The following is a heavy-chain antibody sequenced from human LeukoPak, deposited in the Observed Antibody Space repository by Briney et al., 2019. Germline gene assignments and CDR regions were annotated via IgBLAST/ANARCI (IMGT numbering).Heavy chain of an antibody. CDR1: GFTFSSYA. D-gene: IGHD3-16*01. V-gene: IGHV3-23*01. CDR2: ISGSGGST. Sequence: GGSLRLSCAASGFTFSSYAMSWVRQAPGKGLEWVSAISGSGGSTYYADSVKGRFTISRDNSKNTLYLQMNSLRAEDTAVYYCAILWASAVSNEDWFDPWGQGTLVTVSS. CDR3: AILWASAVSNEDWFDP. J-gene: IGHJ5*02.